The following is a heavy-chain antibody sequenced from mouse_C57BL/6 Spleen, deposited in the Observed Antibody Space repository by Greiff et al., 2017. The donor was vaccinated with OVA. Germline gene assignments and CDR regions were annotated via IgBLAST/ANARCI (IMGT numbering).Heavy chain of an antibody. V-gene: IGHV5-17*01. CDR1: GFTFSDYG. D-gene: IGHD2-1*01. CDR2: ISSGSSTI. Sequence: EVKLMESGGGLVKPGGSLKLSCAASGFTFSDYGMHWVRQAPEKGLEWVAYISSGSSTIYYADTVKGRFTISRDNAKNTLFLQMTSLRSEDTAMYYGARRNGNWAMDYWGQGTSVTVSS. J-gene: IGHJ4*01. CDR3: ARRNGNWAMDY.